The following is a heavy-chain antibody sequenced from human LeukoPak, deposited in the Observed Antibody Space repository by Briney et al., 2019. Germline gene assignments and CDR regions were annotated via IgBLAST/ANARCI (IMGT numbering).Heavy chain of an antibody. Sequence: GGSLRLSCAASGFTFSSYGMHWVRQAPGKGLEWVSSIDPSSTYIHYADSVKGRFTISRDNAQNSLYLQVNSLRAEDTAVYYCTRGSYGDYEYWGQGTLVTVSS. V-gene: IGHV3-21*01. CDR3: TRGSYGDYEY. D-gene: IGHD4-17*01. CDR1: GFTFSSYG. J-gene: IGHJ4*02. CDR2: IDPSSTYI.